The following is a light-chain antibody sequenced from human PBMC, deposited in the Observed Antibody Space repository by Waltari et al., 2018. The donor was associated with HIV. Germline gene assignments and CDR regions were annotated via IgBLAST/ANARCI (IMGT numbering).Light chain of an antibody. CDR1: STDVPTSNH. V-gene: IGLV2-8*01. J-gene: IGLJ2*01. CDR2: EVN. CDR3: TSYEGKNNLV. Sequence: QSALTQPPSASGSPGPSVTISCTVTSTDVPTSNHVSWYQQHPGEAPKILIYEVNKRPSGVPDRFSGSKSGNTASLTVSGLQADDEADYYCTSYEGKNNLVFGGGTKLTVL.